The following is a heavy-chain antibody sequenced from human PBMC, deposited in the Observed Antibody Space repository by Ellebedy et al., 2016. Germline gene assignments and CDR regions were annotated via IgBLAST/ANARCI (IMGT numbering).Heavy chain of an antibody. D-gene: IGHD7-27*01. CDR3: ARETGGGSDY. CDR1: GGSISSYY. J-gene: IGHJ4*02. Sequence: SETLSLXXTVSGGSISSYYWSWIRQPPGKGLEWIGYIYYSGSTNYNPSLKSRVTISVDTSKNQFSLKLSSVTAADTAVYYCARETGGGSDYWGQGTLVTVSS. CDR2: IYYSGST. V-gene: IGHV4-59*01.